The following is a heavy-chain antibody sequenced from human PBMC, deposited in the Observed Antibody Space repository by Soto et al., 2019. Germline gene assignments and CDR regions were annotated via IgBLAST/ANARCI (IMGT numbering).Heavy chain of an antibody. D-gene: IGHD3-22*01. CDR1: GGTFSSYA. Sequence: QVQLVQSGAEVKKPGSSVKVSCKASGGTFSSYAISWVRQAPGQGLEWMGGIIPIFGTANYAQKFQGRVXIXAXTSTSKAYMALSSSRSEDTAVYYCARVVVANYGMAVWGQGTTVTVSS. V-gene: IGHV1-69*14. J-gene: IGHJ6*02. CDR3: ARVVVANYGMAV. CDR2: IIPIFGTA.